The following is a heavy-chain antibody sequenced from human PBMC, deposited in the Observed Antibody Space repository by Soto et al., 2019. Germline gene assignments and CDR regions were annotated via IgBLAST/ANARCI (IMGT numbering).Heavy chain of an antibody. D-gene: IGHD6-13*01. CDR3: ARIRFAQLAHFDY. CDR2: IYYSGST. V-gene: IGHV4-31*03. Sequence: SETLSLTCTVSGGSISSGGYYWSWIRQHPGKGLEWIGYIYYSGSTYYNPSLKSRVTRSVDTSKNQFSLKLRSVTAADTAVYYCARIRFAQLAHFDYWRQGTLVTVSS. CDR1: GGSISSGGYY. J-gene: IGHJ4*02.